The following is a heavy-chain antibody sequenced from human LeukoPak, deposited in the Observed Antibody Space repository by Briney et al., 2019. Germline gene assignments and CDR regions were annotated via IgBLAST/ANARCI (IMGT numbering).Heavy chain of an antibody. CDR2: ISSSGSTI. V-gene: IGHV3-11*01. CDR1: GFTFSDYY. D-gene: IGHD2-2*01. Sequence: PGGSRRLSCAASGFTFSDYYMSWIRQAPGKGLEWVSYISSSGSTIYYADSVKGRFTISRDNAKNSLYLQMNSLRAEDTAVYYCARDGDIVVVPAATDYWGQGTLVTVSS. CDR3: ARDGDIVVVPAATDY. J-gene: IGHJ4*02.